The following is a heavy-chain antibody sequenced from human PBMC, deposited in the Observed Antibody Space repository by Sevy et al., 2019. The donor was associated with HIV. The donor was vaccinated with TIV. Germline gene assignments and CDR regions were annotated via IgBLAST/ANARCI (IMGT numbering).Heavy chain of an antibody. Sequence: GGSLRLSCAASGFTFSSYDMHWVRQATGKGLEWVSAIGTAGDTYYPGSVKGRFTISRGNAKNSLYLQMNSLRAGDTAVYYCARAWPVDYDFWRTKYYYYYGMDVWGQGTTVTVSS. D-gene: IGHD3-3*01. CDR2: IGTAGDT. J-gene: IGHJ6*02. V-gene: IGHV3-13*01. CDR1: GFTFSSYD. CDR3: ARAWPVDYDFWRTKYYYYYGMDV.